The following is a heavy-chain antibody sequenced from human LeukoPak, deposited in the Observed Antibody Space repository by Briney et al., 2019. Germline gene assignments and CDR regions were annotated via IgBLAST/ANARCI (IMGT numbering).Heavy chain of an antibody. CDR3: AKDLSPAADGTYFDF. CDR1: GFTFSSYG. CDR2: IWYDGSNK. J-gene: IGHJ4*02. V-gene: IGHV3-30*02. Sequence: GGSLRLSRAASGFTFSSYGMHWVRQAPGKGLEWVAVIWYDGSNKYYTDSVKGRFTISRDNSKNMLYLQMTSLRLEDTALYYCAKDLSPAADGTYFDFWGQGTLVTVSS. D-gene: IGHD6-13*01.